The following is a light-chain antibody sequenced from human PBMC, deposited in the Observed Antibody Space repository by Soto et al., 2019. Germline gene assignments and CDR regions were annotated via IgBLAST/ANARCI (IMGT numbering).Light chain of an antibody. Sequence: EVVLTQSPATLSVSPGQIATLAFRASHSVGTNLMWYQQKPGQPPRLLISYASNRATGIPGRFSGGGSGTDFTLTISSLQPEDVAVYYCQQYYSTPLTFGGGTKVDIK. CDR2: YAS. J-gene: IGKJ4*01. CDR1: HSVGTN. V-gene: IGKV3-11*01. CDR3: QQYYSTPLT.